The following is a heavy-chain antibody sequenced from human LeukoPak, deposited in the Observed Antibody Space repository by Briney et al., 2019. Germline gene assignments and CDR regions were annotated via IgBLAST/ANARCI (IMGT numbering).Heavy chain of an antibody. CDR1: GGTFSSYV. Sequence: GASVKVSCKASGGTFSSYVINWVRQAPGQGLEWMGGIIPIFGTANYAQKFQGRVTITADESTSTAYMELSSLRSEDTAVYYCAVTYYYDSSGYSRGGLLDYWGQGTLVTVSS. V-gene: IGHV1-69*13. J-gene: IGHJ4*02. CDR2: IIPIFGTA. D-gene: IGHD3-22*01. CDR3: AVTYYYDSSGYSRGGLLDY.